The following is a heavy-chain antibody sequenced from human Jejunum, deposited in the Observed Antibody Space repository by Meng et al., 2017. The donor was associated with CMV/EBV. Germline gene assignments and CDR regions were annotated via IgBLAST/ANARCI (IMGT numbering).Heavy chain of an antibody. CDR3: ARDTSPVSNNVWYDACDI. CDR1: VKSNF. Sequence: VKSNFMTWARQAPGKGLEWVAVGYSAGMTYYADSVKGRFTISRDNSKNTLYMQMSSLRAEDTGVYYCARDTSPVSNNVWYDACDICGQGTRGTVSS. D-gene: IGHD6-13*01. V-gene: IGHV3-53*01. J-gene: IGHJ3*02. CDR2: GYSAGMT.